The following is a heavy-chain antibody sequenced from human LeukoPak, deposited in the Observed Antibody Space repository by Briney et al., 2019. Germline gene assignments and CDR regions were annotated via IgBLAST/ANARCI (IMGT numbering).Heavy chain of an antibody. Sequence: GGSLRLSCAASGFTFSSYAMSWVRQAPGKGLEWVSAISGSGGSTYYADSVKGRFTISRDNSKNTLYLQMNSLRAEDTAVYYCAKSGYDILTGYLPAGDYYYYGMDVWGQGTTVTVSS. CDR2: ISGSGGST. D-gene: IGHD3-9*01. J-gene: IGHJ6*02. CDR1: GFTFSSYA. V-gene: IGHV3-23*01. CDR3: AKSGYDILTGYLPAGDYYYYGMDV.